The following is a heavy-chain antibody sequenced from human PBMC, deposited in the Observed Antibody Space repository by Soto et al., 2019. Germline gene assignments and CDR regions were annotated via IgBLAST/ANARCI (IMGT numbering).Heavy chain of an antibody. J-gene: IGHJ3*02. Sequence: QVQLQESGPGLVKPSQTLSLTCTVSGGSISSGGYYWSWIRQHPGKGLEWIGYIYYSGSTYYNPSLKSRVTISVDTSKNQFTLKLSSVTAAYTAVYYCARDTRYCSGGSCYPDAFDIWGQGTMVTVSS. CDR2: IYYSGST. CDR3: ARDTRYCSGGSCYPDAFDI. V-gene: IGHV4-31*03. D-gene: IGHD2-15*01. CDR1: GGSISSGGYY.